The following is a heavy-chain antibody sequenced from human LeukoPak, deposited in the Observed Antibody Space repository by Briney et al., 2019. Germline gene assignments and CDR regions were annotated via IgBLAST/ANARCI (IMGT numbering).Heavy chain of an antibody. D-gene: IGHD4-17*01. J-gene: IGHJ4*02. CDR1: GFTFSSYS. CDR2: ISSSSSTI. V-gene: IGHV3-48*01. CDR3: ARDPLAKTVTDVSGY. Sequence: GGSLRLSCAASGFTFSSYSMNWVRQAPGKGLEWVSYISSSSSTIYYADSVKGRFTISRDNAKNSLYLQTNSLRAEDTAVYYCARDPLAKTVTDVSGYWGQGTLITVSS.